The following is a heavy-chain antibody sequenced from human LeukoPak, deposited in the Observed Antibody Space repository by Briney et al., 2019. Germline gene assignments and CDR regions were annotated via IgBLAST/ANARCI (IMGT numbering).Heavy chain of an antibody. J-gene: IGHJ1*01. Sequence: GGSLRLSCEGFGLTFSRDWMSWVRRARGKGLEGVANIKQDGGETYYGDSVKGRFTISRDNAKNSLYLQMRSLRAEDTAVYYCATYSYNNAREFQYWGQGTLVTVSS. CDR1: GLTFSRDW. CDR3: ATYSYNNAREFQY. CDR2: IKQDGGET. D-gene: IGHD3-10*01. V-gene: IGHV3-7*01.